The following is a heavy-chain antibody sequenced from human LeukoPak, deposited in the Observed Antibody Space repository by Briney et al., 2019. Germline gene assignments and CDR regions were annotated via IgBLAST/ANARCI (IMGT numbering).Heavy chain of an antibody. D-gene: IGHD2/OR15-2a*01. V-gene: IGHV4-34*01. CDR3: ARDPGGEYKDDALDI. J-gene: IGHJ3*02. CDR2: INHSGST. CDR1: GFTFSSYS. Sequence: PGGSLRLSCAASGFTFSSYSMNWVRQPPGKGLEWIGEINHSGSTNYNPSLKSRVTISVDMSKNQFSLKLSSVTAADTAVYYCARDPGGEYKDDALDIWGQGTMVTVTS.